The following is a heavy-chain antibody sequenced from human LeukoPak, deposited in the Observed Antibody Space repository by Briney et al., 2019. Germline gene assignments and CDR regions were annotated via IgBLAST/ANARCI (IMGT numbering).Heavy chain of an antibody. CDR2: IKQDGSEE. CDR1: GFTFNSYW. Sequence: GGSLRLSCAASGFTFNSYWMTWVRQAPGKGLEWMASIKQDGSEEFYVDSVKGRFTISRDNTRNSLYLLMSSLRVDDTAVYYCARTASETFYRCFDAWGQGALVTVSS. V-gene: IGHV3-7*01. D-gene: IGHD2-21*02. J-gene: IGHJ5*02. CDR3: ARTASETFYRCFDA.